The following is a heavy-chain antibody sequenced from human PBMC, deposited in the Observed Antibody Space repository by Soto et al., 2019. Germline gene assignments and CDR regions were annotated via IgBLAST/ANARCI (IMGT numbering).Heavy chain of an antibody. CDR1: GFTFSSYG. J-gene: IGHJ6*02. Sequence: QVQLVESGGGVVQPGRSLRLSCAASGFTFSSYGMHWVRQAPGKGLEWVAVISYDGSNKYYADSVKGRFTISRDNSKNTLYLQMNSLRAEDTAVYYCATSNGGTYYSYYGMDVWGQGTTVTVSS. CDR3: ATSNGGTYYSYYGMDV. CDR2: ISYDGSNK. V-gene: IGHV3-30*03. D-gene: IGHD1-26*01.